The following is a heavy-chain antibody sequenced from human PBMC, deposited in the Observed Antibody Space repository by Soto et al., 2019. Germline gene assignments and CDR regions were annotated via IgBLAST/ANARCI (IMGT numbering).Heavy chain of an antibody. J-gene: IGHJ5*02. CDR3: ARGTITIFGVVNNWFDP. CDR1: GYTFTGYY. CDR2: INPNSGGT. V-gene: IGHV1-2*02. Sequence: ASVKVSCKASGYTFTGYYMHWVRQAPGQGLEWMGWINPNSGGTNYAQKFQGRVTVTRDTSISTAYMELNRLRSDDTAVYYCARGTITIFGVVNNWFDPWGQGTLVTVS. D-gene: IGHD3-3*01.